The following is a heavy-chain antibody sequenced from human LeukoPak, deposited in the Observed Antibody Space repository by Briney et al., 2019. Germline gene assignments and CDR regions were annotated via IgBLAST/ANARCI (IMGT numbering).Heavy chain of an antibody. Sequence: GGSLRLSCAASGFTFNYAWMSWVRQAPGKGLEWIGLIKSKRDGGTTDSAAPVKGRFTISRDDSKNTVYLQMNSLKTEDTAVYYCTTGLGSGKLFDYWGQGTLVTVSS. CDR3: TTGLGSGKLFDY. D-gene: IGHD1-26*01. V-gene: IGHV3-15*01. J-gene: IGHJ4*02. CDR1: GFTFNYAW. CDR2: IKSKRDGGTT.